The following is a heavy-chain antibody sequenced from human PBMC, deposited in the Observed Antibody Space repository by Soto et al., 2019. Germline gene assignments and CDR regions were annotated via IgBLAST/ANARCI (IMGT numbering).Heavy chain of an antibody. D-gene: IGHD3-9*01. V-gene: IGHV2-5*01. J-gene: IGHJ6*02. CDR2: IYWNDDN. CDR3: AHSRGILTGPYGMDV. CDR1: GFSLITSGVG. Sequence: QITLKESGPTLVKPTQTLTLTCTFSGFSLITSGVGVGWIRQPPGKALEWLSLIYWNDDNRYSPSLKSRLTITKDTSKNQVVLTMTNMDPVDTATYYCAHSRGILTGPYGMDVWGQGTTVTVSS.